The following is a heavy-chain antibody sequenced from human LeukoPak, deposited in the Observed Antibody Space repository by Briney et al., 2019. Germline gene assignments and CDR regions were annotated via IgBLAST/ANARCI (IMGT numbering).Heavy chain of an antibody. Sequence: GGSLRLSCAASGFTFSSYSMNWVRQAPGKGLGWVSYISRSSSTIYYADSVKGRFTISRDNAKNSLYLQMNSLRAEDTAVYYCARDYRGSAFDYWGQGTLVTVSS. V-gene: IGHV3-48*04. J-gene: IGHJ4*02. CDR3: ARDYRGSAFDY. D-gene: IGHD3-16*02. CDR2: ISRSSSTI. CDR1: GFTFSSYS.